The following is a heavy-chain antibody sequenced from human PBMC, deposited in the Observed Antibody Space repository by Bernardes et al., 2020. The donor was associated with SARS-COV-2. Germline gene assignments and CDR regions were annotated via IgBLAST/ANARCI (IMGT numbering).Heavy chain of an antibody. J-gene: IGHJ3*01. V-gene: IGHV3-43*01. CDR2: VSWDGSTT. Sequence: GGLKLSCAASGFTFADYTMHWVRQVPGTGLEWVSLVSWDGSTTNYADSVKGRFIISRDSSRNTVHLQMDSLRKEDTALYYCATERQSLTVFGVGHDAFDFWGQGTMVTVSS. CDR1: GFTFADYT. D-gene: IGHD3-3*01. CDR3: ATERQSLTVFGVGHDAFDF.